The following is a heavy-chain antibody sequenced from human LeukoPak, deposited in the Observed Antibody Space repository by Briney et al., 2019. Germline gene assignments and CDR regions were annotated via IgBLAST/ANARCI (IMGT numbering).Heavy chain of an antibody. CDR2: ISSSSSYI. D-gene: IGHD4-17*01. CDR3: ARGGYGDYFGYD. V-gene: IGHV3-21*06. J-gene: IGHJ4*02. CDR1: GFTFSSYS. Sequence: GGSLRLSCAVSGFTFSSYSMNWVRQAPGKGLEWVSSISSSSSYIYYADSVKGRFTISRDNAKNSLYLQMNSLRAEDTAVYYCARGGYGDYFGYDWGQGTLVTVSS.